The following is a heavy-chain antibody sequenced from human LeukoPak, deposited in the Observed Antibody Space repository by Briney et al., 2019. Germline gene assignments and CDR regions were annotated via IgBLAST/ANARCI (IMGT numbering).Heavy chain of an antibody. J-gene: IGHJ3*02. CDR3: AKSNGYGLIDI. D-gene: IGHD3-22*01. Sequence: SETLSLTCTVSGGSISNYYWGWVRQPPGKALEWIGNIFYSGSTYYSPSLKSRVTISLDTSRNQFSLKLNSVTAADTAVYYCAKSNGYGLIDIWGQGTMVTVSS. CDR1: GGSISNYY. CDR2: IFYSGST. V-gene: IGHV4-59*12.